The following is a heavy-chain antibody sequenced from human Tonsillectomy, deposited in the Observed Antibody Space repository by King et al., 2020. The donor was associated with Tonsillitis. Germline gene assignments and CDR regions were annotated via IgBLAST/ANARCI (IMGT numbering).Heavy chain of an antibody. CDR1: GFTFSDYY. CDR3: ARDQTNYDFWSGYYQGGAFDI. V-gene: IGHV3-11*01. CDR2: ISSSGSTI. Sequence: VQLVESGGGLVKPGGSLRLSCAASGFTFSDYYMSWIRQAPGKGLEGVSYISSSGSTIYYADSVKGRFTISRDNAKNSLYLQMNSLRAEDTAVYYCARDQTNYDFWSGYYQGGAFDIWGQGTMVTVSS. J-gene: IGHJ3*02. D-gene: IGHD3-3*01.